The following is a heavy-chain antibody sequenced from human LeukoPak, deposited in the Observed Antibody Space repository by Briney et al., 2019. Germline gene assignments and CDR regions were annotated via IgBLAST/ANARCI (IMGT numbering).Heavy chain of an antibody. CDR3: ARDGRLGGSGSYFDY. Sequence: PGGSLRLSCAASGFTLSSYAMHWVRQAPGKGLEWVAVISYDGSNKYYADSVKGRFTISRDNSKNTLYLQMNSLRAEDTAVYYCARDGRLGGSGSYFDYWGQGTLVTVSS. CDR2: ISYDGSNK. J-gene: IGHJ4*02. V-gene: IGHV3-30-3*01. D-gene: IGHD3-10*01. CDR1: GFTLSSYA.